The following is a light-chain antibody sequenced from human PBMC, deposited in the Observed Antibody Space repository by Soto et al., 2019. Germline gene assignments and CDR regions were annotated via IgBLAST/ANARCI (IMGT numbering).Light chain of an antibody. Sequence: DIQMTQSSSTLSASVGDRVTLTCRASQSISSWLAWYQQKPGKAPKLLIYDASSLESGVPSRFSGSGSGTEFTLTISSLQPDDFATYYCQQYNSYSRTFGHGTKVDIK. CDR2: DAS. CDR3: QQYNSYSRT. CDR1: QSISSW. J-gene: IGKJ1*01. V-gene: IGKV1-5*01.